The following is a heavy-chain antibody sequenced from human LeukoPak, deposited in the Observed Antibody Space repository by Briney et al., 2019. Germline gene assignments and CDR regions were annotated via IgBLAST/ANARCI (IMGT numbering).Heavy chain of an antibody. CDR2: IKREIDGGTT. Sequence: GGSLRLSCAASGFTFSNTLMNWVRQAPGKGLEWVGRIKREIDGGTTDYAAPVKGRFTISRDDSKNMLSLQMNSLKTEDTAVYYCTAQGSYGDIFYWGQGTLVTVSS. CDR3: TAQGSYGDIFY. V-gene: IGHV3-15*01. CDR1: GFTFSNTL. J-gene: IGHJ4*02. D-gene: IGHD4-17*01.